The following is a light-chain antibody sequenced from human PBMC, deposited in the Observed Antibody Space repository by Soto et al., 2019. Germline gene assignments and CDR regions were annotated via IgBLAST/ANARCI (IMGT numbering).Light chain of an antibody. CDR1: ESININ. J-gene: IGKJ4*01. Sequence: EIGMTQSPATLSVSPGETVTLSCRPSESININLAWYQQKRGQVPRLLIYGASTRATGIPDRFSGSGYGREFTLTISSLQSEDSSVYYCQQYNNWPLTFGGGTKVDIK. V-gene: IGKV3-15*01. CDR2: GAS. CDR3: QQYNNWPLT.